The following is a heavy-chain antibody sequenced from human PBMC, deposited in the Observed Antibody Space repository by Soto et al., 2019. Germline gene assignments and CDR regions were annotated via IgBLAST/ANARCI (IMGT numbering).Heavy chain of an antibody. CDR2: VSNDGSNK. CDR1: GFTFSSYV. CDR3: ATPIRIGELPYFLGMDA. Sequence: GGSLRLSCAASGFTFSSYVVHWVRQAPGKGVEWVAVVSNDGSNKDYADSVKGRFTISRDNSKKTLYLQMNSLRAEDTAVHYCATPIRIGELPYFLGMDAWGHETRVTVPS. D-gene: IGHD1-26*01. V-gene: IGHV3-30*03. J-gene: IGHJ6*01.